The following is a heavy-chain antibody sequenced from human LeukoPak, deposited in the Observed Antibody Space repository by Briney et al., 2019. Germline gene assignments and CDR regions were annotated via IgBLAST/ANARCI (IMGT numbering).Heavy chain of an antibody. CDR2: ITGSGGST. D-gene: IGHD3-3*01. CDR3: AKDKGYYWSVHHY. J-gene: IGHJ4*02. Sequence: GGSLRLSCAASAFTFSNYAMSWVRQAPGKGLEWVSSITGSGGSTYYADSVKGRFTISRDNSKNTLYLQMSSLRAEDTAVYYCAKDKGYYWSVHHYWGQGTLVTVSS. CDR1: AFTFSNYA. V-gene: IGHV3-23*01.